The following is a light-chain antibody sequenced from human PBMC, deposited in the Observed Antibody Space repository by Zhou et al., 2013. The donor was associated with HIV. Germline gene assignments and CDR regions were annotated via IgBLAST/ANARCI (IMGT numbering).Light chain of an antibody. CDR3: QQYKIYPLT. J-gene: IGKJ4*01. CDR2: KAS. V-gene: IGKV1-5*03. Sequence: DIQMTQSPSTLSASVGDRVTITCRASQSIYSRLAWYQQKPGKAPNLLIYKASTLESGVPSRFSGGGSGTEFTLTISNLQPEDIATYFCQQYKIYPLTFGGGTKVEI. CDR1: QSIYSR.